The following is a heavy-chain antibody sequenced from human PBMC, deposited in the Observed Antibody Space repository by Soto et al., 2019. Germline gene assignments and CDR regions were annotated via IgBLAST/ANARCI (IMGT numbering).Heavy chain of an antibody. CDR3: ARDTYGDYAGYFDL. D-gene: IGHD4-17*01. Sequence: QVQLQESGPGLVKPSQTLSLTCTVSGGSISSGGYYWSWIRQHPGKGLEWVGYIYYSGKTYYNPSLKSRVTISVDTPENQFSLILSSVTAADTAVYYCARDTYGDYAGYFDLWGRGTLVTVSS. CDR1: GGSISSGGYY. CDR2: IYYSGKT. J-gene: IGHJ2*01. V-gene: IGHV4-31*03.